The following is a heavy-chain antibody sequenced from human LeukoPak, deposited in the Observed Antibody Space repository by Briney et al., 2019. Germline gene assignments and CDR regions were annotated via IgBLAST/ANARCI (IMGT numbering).Heavy chain of an antibody. CDR2: INHSGST. D-gene: IGHD6-13*01. V-gene: IGHV4-34*01. CDR3: ARAGDRYSSSWYNWIDP. CDR1: GGSFSGYY. Sequence: SETLSLTCAVYGGSFSGYYWSWIRQPPGKGLEWIGEINHSGSTNYNPSLKSRVTISVDTSKNQFSLKLSSVTAADTAVYYCARAGDRYSSSWYNWIDPWGQGTLVTVSS. J-gene: IGHJ5*02.